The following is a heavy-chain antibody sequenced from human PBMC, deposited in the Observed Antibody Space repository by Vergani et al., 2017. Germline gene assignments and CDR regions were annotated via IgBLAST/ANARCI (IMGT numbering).Heavy chain of an antibody. D-gene: IGHD6-13*01. CDR1: GYRFTRYW. J-gene: IGHJ4*02. CDR2: IDPSDSYP. CDR3: ARQGSSSWNY. Sequence: EVQLVQSGAEVKKPGESLRISCKGSGYRFTRYWLSWVRQMPGKGLEWMGRIDPSDSYPHYSPSFQGHVTISADKSISTAYLQWSSLKASDTAMYYCARQGSSSWNYWGQGTLVTVSS. V-gene: IGHV5-10-1*03.